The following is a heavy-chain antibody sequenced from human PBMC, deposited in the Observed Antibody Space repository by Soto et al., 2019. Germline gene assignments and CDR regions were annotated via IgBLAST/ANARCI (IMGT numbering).Heavy chain of an antibody. J-gene: IGHJ6*02. CDR2: IFDAATA. Sequence: QVQLQESGPGLMKPSGTLSLICSVSGESVGRGTNYWSWVRQAPGRGLEWIGYIFDAATAIYNPSFESRVSISLDAAKNQVSLKLTSVNAADTAIYYCARDRRGRADGFIYYYGMEVWGQGTSVTVSS. V-gene: IGHV4-61*01. CDR1: GESVGRGTNY. CDR3: ARDRRGRADGFIYYYGMEV. D-gene: IGHD6-13*01.